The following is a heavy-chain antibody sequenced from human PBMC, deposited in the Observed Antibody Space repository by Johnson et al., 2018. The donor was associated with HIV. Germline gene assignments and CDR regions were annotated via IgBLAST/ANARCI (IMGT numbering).Heavy chain of an antibody. J-gene: IGHJ3*02. CDR3: AREYEAFDI. CDR2: ISSSGSTI. CDR1: GFTVSSNY. V-gene: IGHV3-11*04. Sequence: QMLLVESGGGLVQPGGSLRRSCAASGFTVSSNYMSWIRQAPGKGLEWVSYISSSGSTIYYADSVKGRFTISRDNAKNSLYLQMNSLRAEDTAVYYCAREYEAFDIWGQGTMVTVSS.